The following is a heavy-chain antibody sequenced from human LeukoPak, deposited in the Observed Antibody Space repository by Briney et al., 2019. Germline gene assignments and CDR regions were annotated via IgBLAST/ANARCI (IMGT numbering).Heavy chain of an antibody. V-gene: IGHV4-39*07. CDR3: AGMRITTPTVRTLDY. J-gene: IGHJ4*02. CDR1: GGSITSSSHY. D-gene: IGHD1-14*01. Sequence: SETLSLTCTVSGGSITSSSHYWGWIRQPPGKGLEWIGSVYYSGSTYYNPSLKSRVTISVDTSKNQFSLKLSSVTAADTAVYYCAGMRITTPTVRTLDYWGQGTLVTVSS. CDR2: VYYSGST.